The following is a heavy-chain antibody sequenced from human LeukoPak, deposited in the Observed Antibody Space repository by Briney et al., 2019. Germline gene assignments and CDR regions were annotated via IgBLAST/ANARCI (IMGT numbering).Heavy chain of an antibody. CDR1: GGSISSNNYY. V-gene: IGHV4-39*01. Sequence: SETLSLTCTVSGGSISSNNYYWGWIRQPPGKGLEWIGSVDYGGSTYYNPSLKSRVIISVDTSKNQFSPRLSSVTAADTTTYYCAHSNDYGGPFDFWGQGTLVTVSS. CDR3: AHSNDYGGPFDF. D-gene: IGHD4-23*01. J-gene: IGHJ4*02. CDR2: VDYGGST.